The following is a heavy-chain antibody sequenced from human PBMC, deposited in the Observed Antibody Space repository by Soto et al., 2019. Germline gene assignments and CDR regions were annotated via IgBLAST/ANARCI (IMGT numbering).Heavy chain of an antibody. CDR3: IQSRCGGDCLQSYASYYYYGMDV. CDR2: IYWDDDK. CDR1: AFSLTTCGVG. D-gene: IGHD2-21*02. J-gene: IGHJ6*02. V-gene: IGHV2-5*02. Sequence: SGPTLVNPTQTLTLTCTFSAFSLTTCGVGVGWIRQPPGKALEWLALIYWDDDKRYSPSLRSRLTITKDTSKNQVALTMTNMDPVDTATYYCIQSRCGGDCLQSYASYYYYGMDVWGQGTTVTVSS.